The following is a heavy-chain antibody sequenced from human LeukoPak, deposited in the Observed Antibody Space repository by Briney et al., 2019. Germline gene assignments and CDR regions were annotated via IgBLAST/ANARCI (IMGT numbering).Heavy chain of an antibody. V-gene: IGHV4-34*01. D-gene: IGHD1-26*01. J-gene: IGHJ4*02. CDR2: INHSGST. CDR3: ARGGRWELLPFDY. Sequence: SETLSLTCAVYGGSFSGYYWSWIRQPPGKGLEWIGEINHSGSTNYNPSLKSRVTISVDTSKSQFSLKLSSVTAADTAVYYCARGGRWELLPFDYWGQGTLVTVSS. CDR1: GGSFSGYY.